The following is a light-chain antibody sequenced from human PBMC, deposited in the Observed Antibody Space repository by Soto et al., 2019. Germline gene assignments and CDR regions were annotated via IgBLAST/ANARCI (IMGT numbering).Light chain of an antibody. J-gene: IGKJ1*01. V-gene: IGKV1-5*03. CDR2: KAS. Sequence: DIQMIQYTSTLSASVGDRVIITCRASQSISSWLAWYQQKPGKAPKLLISKASNLESGVPSRFSGSGSGTEFTLTVSSLQPDDFATYYCQQYYSYWTFGQGTKVEIK. CDR1: QSISSW. CDR3: QQYYSYWT.